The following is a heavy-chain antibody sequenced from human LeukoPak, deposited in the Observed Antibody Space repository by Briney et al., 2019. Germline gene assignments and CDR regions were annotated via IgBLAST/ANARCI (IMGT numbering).Heavy chain of an antibody. Sequence: PGGSLRLSCVASGFTSSSYALSWVRPAPWKGLEWVSAISGSSGSTYYADYVKGRFTISRDNSKNTLYLQLNSLRAEDTAVYYCAKGSGNSWPFDYWGQGTMVTVSS. V-gene: IGHV3-23*01. CDR1: GFTSSSYA. CDR2: ISGSSGST. CDR3: AKGSGNSWPFDY. J-gene: IGHJ4*02. D-gene: IGHD4-23*01.